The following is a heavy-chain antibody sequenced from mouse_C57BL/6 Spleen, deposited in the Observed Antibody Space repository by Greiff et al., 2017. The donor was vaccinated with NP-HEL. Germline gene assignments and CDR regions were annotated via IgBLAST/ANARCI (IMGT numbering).Heavy chain of an antibody. CDR1: GYAFSSYW. CDR2: IYPGDGDT. CDR3: AREGTTGGFDD. D-gene: IGHD2-14*01. Sequence: VQLMESGAELVKPGASVKISCKASGYAFSSYWMNWVKQRPGKGLEWIGQIYPGDGDTNYNGKFKGKATLTADKSSSTAYMQLSSRTSEDAAVYFCAREGTTGGFDDWGKGTTLTVSS. J-gene: IGHJ2*01. V-gene: IGHV1-80*01.